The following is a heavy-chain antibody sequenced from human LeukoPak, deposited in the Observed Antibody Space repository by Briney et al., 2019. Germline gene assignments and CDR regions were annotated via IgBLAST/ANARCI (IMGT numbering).Heavy chain of an antibody. CDR2: ISXXRXXI. Sequence: GGALXXXXXXXXFTFSSXSXXWGGQAPGKXXEXGXYISXXRXXIYYADSVKGGFTISRENAKNSLYMQMNRLRDEDTAVYYCAREDYDFWSGYSTGPSVANWFDPWGQGTLVTVSS. J-gene: IGHJ5*02. V-gene: IGHV3-48*02. CDR1: XFTFSSXS. D-gene: IGHD3-3*01. CDR3: AREDYDFWSGYSTGPSVANWFDP.